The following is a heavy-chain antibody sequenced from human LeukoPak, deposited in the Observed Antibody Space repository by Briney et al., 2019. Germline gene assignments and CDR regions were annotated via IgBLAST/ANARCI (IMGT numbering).Heavy chain of an antibody. CDR2: INHSGST. J-gene: IGHJ6*02. D-gene: IGHD4-17*01. V-gene: IGHV4-34*01. CDR1: GGSFSVYY. CDR3: ARQDYGDYFSNYYYGMDV. Sequence: SETLSLTCAVYGGSFSVYYWSWIRQPPGKGLEWIGEINHSGSTNYNPSLKSRVTISVDTSKNQFSLKLSSVTAADTAVYYCARQDYGDYFSNYYYGMDVWGQGTTVTVSS.